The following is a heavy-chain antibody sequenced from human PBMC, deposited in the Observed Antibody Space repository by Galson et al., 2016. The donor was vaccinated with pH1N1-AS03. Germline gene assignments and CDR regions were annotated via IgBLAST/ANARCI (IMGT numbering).Heavy chain of an antibody. CDR3: ARGEMIGDDS. J-gene: IGHJ4*02. CDR1: GLEFSYFW. CDR2: IKQDGSET. V-gene: IGHV3-7*03. Sequence: SLRLSCAASGLEFSYFWMTWVRQAPGQGPGWVANIKQDGSETHYVDSVKGRFTISRDNAKNSLYLQMNSLRVEDTAMYYCARGEMIGDDSWGQGTLVTVSS. D-gene: IGHD3-16*01.